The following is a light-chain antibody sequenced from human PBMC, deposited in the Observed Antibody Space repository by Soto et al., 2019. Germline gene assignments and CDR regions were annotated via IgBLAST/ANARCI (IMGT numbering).Light chain of an antibody. Sequence: ETVLTQSPGTLYFSPGERATLSCRASQSVGSSHVAWYQQRRGLPPRLLIYGATNRATGIPDRFSGSGSGADFTLTISRLEPEDFAVYFCQQYGNSPPGTFGQGTRL. CDR3: QQYGNSPPGT. V-gene: IGKV3-20*01. CDR1: QSVGSSH. CDR2: GAT. J-gene: IGKJ5*01.